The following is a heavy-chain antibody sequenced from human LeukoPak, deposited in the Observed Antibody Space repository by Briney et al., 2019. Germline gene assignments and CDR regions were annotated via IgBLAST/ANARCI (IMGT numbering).Heavy chain of an antibody. CDR3: VRDLAGAFDF. D-gene: IGHD6-19*01. CDR2: FYGGGGI. J-gene: IGHJ4*02. CDR1: GFKVNNIH. Sequence: GGSLRLSCAASGFKVNNIHMSWVRQAPGRGLEWVSVFYGGGGIYYADSVQGRFTTSRDNSKNTVYLQMNNLRGDDSALYYCVRDLAGAFDFWGQGTPVKVSS. V-gene: IGHV3-66*01.